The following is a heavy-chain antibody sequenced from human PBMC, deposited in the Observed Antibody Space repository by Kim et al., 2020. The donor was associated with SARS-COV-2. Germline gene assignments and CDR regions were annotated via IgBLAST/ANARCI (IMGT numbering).Heavy chain of an antibody. CDR3: ARDFGYYYENSGLDY. CDR2: IWYDGDSK. Sequence: GGSLRLSCAASGFTFSSTGMHWVRQAPGKGLEWVAVIWYDGDSKYYADSVKGRFSISRDNSKNTLYLQMNSLRVEDTAVYYCARDFGYYYENSGLDYWGQRPLVTVSS. D-gene: IGHD3-22*01. V-gene: IGHV3-33*01. J-gene: IGHJ4*02. CDR1: GFTFSSTG.